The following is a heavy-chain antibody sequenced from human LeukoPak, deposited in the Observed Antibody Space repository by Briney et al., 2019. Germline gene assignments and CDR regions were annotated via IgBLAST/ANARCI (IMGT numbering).Heavy chain of an antibody. CDR3: ARDQRYYYDSSGYYPGWSDY. CDR1: GFTFSSYS. V-gene: IGHV3-21*01. J-gene: IGHJ4*02. CDR2: ISSSSSYI. Sequence: PGGSLRLSCAASGFTFSSYSMNWVRQAPGKGLEWVSSISSSSSYIYYADSVKGRFTISRDNAKNSLYLQMNSLRAEDTAVYYCARDQRYYYDSSGYYPGWSDYWGQGTLVTVSS. D-gene: IGHD3-22*01.